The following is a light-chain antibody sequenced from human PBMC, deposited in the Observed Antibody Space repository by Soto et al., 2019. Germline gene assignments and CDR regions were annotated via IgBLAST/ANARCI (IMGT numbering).Light chain of an antibody. Sequence: EIVLTQSPGTLSLSPGERATLSCRASQSVRSNYLAWYQQKPGQAPRLVIYGAFSRATGIPDRFSGSESGTDFTLTISRLEPEDFAVCYCQQYSSSPPVTFGQGTRLEIK. CDR3: QQYSSSPPVT. CDR1: QSVRSNY. CDR2: GAF. V-gene: IGKV3-20*01. J-gene: IGKJ5*01.